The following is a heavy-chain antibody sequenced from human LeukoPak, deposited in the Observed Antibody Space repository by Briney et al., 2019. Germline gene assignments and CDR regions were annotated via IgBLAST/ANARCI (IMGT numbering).Heavy chain of an antibody. CDR1: GGSISSGDYY. CDR3: AGAGRENAFDI. Sequence: SETLSLTCTVSGGSISSGDYYWSWIRQPPGKGLEWIGYIYCSGSTYYNPSLKSRVTISVDTSKNQLSLKLSSVTAADTAVYYCAGAGRENAFDIWGQGTMVTVSS. D-gene: IGHD1-1*01. CDR2: IYCSGST. J-gene: IGHJ3*02. V-gene: IGHV4-30-4*08.